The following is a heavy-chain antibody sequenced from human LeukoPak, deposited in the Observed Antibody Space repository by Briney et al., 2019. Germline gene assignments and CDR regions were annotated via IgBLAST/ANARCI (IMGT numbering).Heavy chain of an antibody. CDR2: IYTSGRT. Sequence: PSETLSLTCTVSGGSISYYYWNWIRQPAGKGLEWIGRIYTSGRTYYNPSLKSRVSISVDTSKNQFSLKLSSVTAADTAVYYCARLSTVTTSFDYWDQGTLVTVSS. CDR3: ARLSTVTTSFDY. J-gene: IGHJ4*02. V-gene: IGHV4-4*07. D-gene: IGHD4-11*01. CDR1: GGSISYYY.